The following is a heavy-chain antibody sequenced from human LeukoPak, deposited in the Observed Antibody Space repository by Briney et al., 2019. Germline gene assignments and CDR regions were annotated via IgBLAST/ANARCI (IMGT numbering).Heavy chain of an antibody. CDR2: ISGSGGST. V-gene: IGHV3-23*01. Sequence: PGGSLRLSCAASGFTFSSYAMSWVRQAPGKGLEWVSAISGSGGSTYYADSVKGRFTISRDNSRTTLYLQMNSLRAEDTAVYYCAKNSSSWKPNWFDPWGQGTLVTVSS. CDR1: GFTFSSYA. CDR3: AKNSSSWKPNWFDP. D-gene: IGHD6-13*01. J-gene: IGHJ5*02.